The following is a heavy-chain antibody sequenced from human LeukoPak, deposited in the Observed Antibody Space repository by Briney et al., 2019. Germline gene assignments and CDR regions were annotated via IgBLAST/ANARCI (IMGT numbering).Heavy chain of an antibody. CDR1: GCTFSSYW. CDR3: ARVGYYGGRAQDY. J-gene: IGHJ4*02. CDR2: INQDGSEK. D-gene: IGHD3-10*01. V-gene: IGHV3-7*03. Sequence: GGSLTLSCAASGCTFSSYWMSWIRQPPGKGLEWVANINQDGSEKYNLDPVRGRFTISRDNAKNSLYLQMNTLRAEDTDVYYCARVGYYGGRAQDYWGQGTLVT.